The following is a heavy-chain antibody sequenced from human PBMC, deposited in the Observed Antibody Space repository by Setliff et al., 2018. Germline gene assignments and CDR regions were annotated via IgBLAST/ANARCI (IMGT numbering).Heavy chain of an antibody. Sequence: AGGSLRLSCVGSGFTVSGNNMNWVRQAPGKGLEWVSAIRGDSGSTYYADSVKGRVTISRDNSKNTVYLQLNSLRAEDAAVYYCAKTYIVATVWGDKAFDYWGQGTLVTVSS. V-gene: IGHV3-23*01. CDR2: IRGDSGST. D-gene: IGHD3-16*01. J-gene: IGHJ4*02. CDR3: AKTYIVATVWGDKAFDY. CDR1: GFTVSGNN.